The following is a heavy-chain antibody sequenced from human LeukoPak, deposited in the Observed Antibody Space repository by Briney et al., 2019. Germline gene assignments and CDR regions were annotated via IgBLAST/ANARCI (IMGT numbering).Heavy chain of an antibody. Sequence: ASVKVSCKASGYTFTSYDINWVRQAPGQGLEWMGWMNPNSGNTDYAQKLQGRVTMTRNTSISTPYMELSSLRSEDTAVYYCARGEGYSSSWSVHWFDPWGQGTLVTVSS. V-gene: IGHV1-8*01. CDR3: ARGEGYSSSWSVHWFDP. D-gene: IGHD6-13*01. CDR2: MNPNSGNT. J-gene: IGHJ5*02. CDR1: GYTFTSYD.